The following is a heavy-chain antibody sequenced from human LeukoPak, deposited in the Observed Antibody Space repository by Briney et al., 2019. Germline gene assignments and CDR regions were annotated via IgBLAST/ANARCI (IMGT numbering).Heavy chain of an antibody. CDR1: GGSISTYY. Sequence: SETLSLTCTVSGGSISTYYWSWIRQPPGKGLEWIGYIYYSGSTNYNPSLKSRVTISVDTSKNQFSLKLSSVTAADTAVYYCASGDTWGVRDPWGQGTLVTVSS. D-gene: IGHD3-16*01. V-gene: IGHV4-59*01. CDR3: ASGDTWGVRDP. J-gene: IGHJ5*02. CDR2: IYYSGST.